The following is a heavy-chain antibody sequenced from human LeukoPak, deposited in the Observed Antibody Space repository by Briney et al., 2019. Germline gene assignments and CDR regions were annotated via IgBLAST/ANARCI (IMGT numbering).Heavy chain of an antibody. Sequence: GGSLRLSCVASGFTVSGNYMNWVRQTPGKGLEWVSTIYIGGTTYYADSVQGRFTISRDDSKNTLYLQMNSLRAEDTAVYYCAKLASTYYYDSSGEGGHFDYWGQGILVTVSS. CDR1: GFTVSGNY. D-gene: IGHD3-22*01. CDR2: IYIGGTT. J-gene: IGHJ4*02. CDR3: AKLASTYYYDSSGEGGHFDY. V-gene: IGHV3-66*01.